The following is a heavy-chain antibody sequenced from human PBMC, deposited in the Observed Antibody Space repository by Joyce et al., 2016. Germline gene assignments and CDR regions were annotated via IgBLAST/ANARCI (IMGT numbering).Heavy chain of an antibody. CDR3: ARSSYTNGIFDY. J-gene: IGHJ4*02. CDR1: GFTFSGYR. CDR2: LSSSSSYI. V-gene: IGHV3-21*01. Sequence: EVQLVESGGGLVKSGGSLRLSCAASGFTFSGYRMSWVRQAPGKGLEWVSYLSSSSSYIKYTDSVKGRFTISRDNAKNSLYLQMNSLRVEDTAVYYCARSSYTNGIFDYWGQGTLVTVSS. D-gene: IGHD2-8*01.